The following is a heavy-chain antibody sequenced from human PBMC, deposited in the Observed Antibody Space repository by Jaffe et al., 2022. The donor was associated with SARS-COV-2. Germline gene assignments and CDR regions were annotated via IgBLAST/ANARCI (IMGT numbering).Heavy chain of an antibody. D-gene: IGHD2-21*02. Sequence: EVQLVESGGGLVQPGGSLRLSCAASGFTFSTYALSWVRQAPGKGLEWVSAISGSGGTTYYADSVKGRFTISRDNSRNTVYLEMNSLRAEDTAVYYCAKDGLGMCSGGDCPTSGYWGQGTLVTVSS. CDR1: GFTFSTYA. J-gene: IGHJ4*02. CDR3: AKDGLGMCSGGDCPTSGY. V-gene: IGHV3-23*04. CDR2: ISGSGGTT.